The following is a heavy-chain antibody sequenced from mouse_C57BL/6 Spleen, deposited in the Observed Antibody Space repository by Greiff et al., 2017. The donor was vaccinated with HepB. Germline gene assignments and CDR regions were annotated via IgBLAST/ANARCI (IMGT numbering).Heavy chain of an antibody. D-gene: IGHD1-1*01. CDR3: ARGGQFNYGRCYYAMDY. Sequence: EVQLQQSGPELVKPGASVKMSCKASGYTFTDYNMHWVKQSHGKSLEWMGYLNPNTGGTSYNQKCKGKATLTVNKSSSTAYRELRSLTSEDSAVYYCARGGQFNYGRCYYAMDYWGQGTSVTVSS. J-gene: IGHJ4*01. CDR2: LNPNTGGT. CDR1: GYTFTDYN. V-gene: IGHV1-22*01.